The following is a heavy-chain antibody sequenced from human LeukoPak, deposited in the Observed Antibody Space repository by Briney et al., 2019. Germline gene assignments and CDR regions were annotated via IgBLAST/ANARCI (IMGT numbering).Heavy chain of an antibody. CDR1: GGSFSGYY. CDR3: ARWTVATILNYYYYYGMDV. Sequence: SETLSLTCAVYGGSFSGYYWSWIRQPPGKGLEWIGEINHSGSTNYNPSLKSRGTISVDTSKNQFSLKLSSVTAADTAVYYCARWTVATILNYYYYYGMDVWGQGTTVTVSS. CDR2: INHSGST. J-gene: IGHJ6*02. V-gene: IGHV4-34*01. D-gene: IGHD5-12*01.